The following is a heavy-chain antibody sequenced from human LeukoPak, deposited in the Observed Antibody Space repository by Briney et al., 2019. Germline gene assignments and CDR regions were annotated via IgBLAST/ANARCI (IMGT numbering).Heavy chain of an antibody. J-gene: IGHJ6*03. D-gene: IGHD3-10*01. CDR3: ARDLNPLWFGELLLADYYYYYYMDV. Sequence: GASVKVSCKASGYTFTGYYMHWVRQAPGQGLEWMGWINPNSGGTNYAQKFQGRVTMTWDTSISTAYMELSSLRSDDTAVYYCARDLNPLWFGELLLADYYYYYYMDVWGKGTTVTVSS. V-gene: IGHV1-2*02. CDR1: GYTFTGYY. CDR2: INPNSGGT.